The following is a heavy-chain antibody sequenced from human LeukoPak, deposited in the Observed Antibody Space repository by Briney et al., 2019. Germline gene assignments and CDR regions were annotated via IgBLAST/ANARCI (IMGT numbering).Heavy chain of an antibody. D-gene: IGHD3-9*01. CDR2: ISGGGGNT. J-gene: IGHJ4*02. CDR1: GFSFSNYA. CDR3: AKCARIDWLPIDY. Sequence: GGSLRLSCAASGFSFSNYAMTWVRQAPGKGLEWVSGISGGGGNTYYADFVKGRFTISRDNSKNTVYLQMNSLRAEDTAVYYCAKCARIDWLPIDYWGQGTLVTVSS. V-gene: IGHV3-23*01.